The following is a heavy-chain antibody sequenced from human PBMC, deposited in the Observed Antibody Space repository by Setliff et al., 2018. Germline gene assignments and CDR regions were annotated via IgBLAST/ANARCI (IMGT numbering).Heavy chain of an antibody. Sequence: PGGSLRLSCATSGFTFSGYSMNWVRQAPGKGLEWVSYISSSSSYTNYADSVKGRFTISRDNAKNSLYLQMNSLRAEDTAVYYCARDPEQWLVRSYAFDIWGQGTMVTVSS. CDR3: ARDPEQWLVRSYAFDI. J-gene: IGHJ3*02. CDR1: GFTFSGYS. D-gene: IGHD6-19*01. V-gene: IGHV3-21*05. CDR2: ISSSSSYT.